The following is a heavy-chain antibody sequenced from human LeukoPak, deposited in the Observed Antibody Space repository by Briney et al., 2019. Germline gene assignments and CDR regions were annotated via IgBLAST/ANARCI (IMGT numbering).Heavy chain of an antibody. CDR3: ARVAIFGVVINAMDV. CDR2: INHGGNT. D-gene: IGHD3-3*01. J-gene: IGHJ6*02. CDR1: DGSFTGYF. V-gene: IGHV4-34*01. Sequence: SETLSLTCAISDGSFTGYFWNWVRQAPGKGLEWIGDINHGGNTNYNPSLRSRVTMSVDTSKNQFSLKLSSVTAADTAVYYCARVAIFGVVINAMDVWGQGITVTVSS.